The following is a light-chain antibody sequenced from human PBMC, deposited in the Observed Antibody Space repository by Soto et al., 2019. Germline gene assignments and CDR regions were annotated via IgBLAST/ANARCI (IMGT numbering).Light chain of an antibody. Sequence: QSALSQPASVSVSPGQSITISCTGTSSDVGGYNYVSWYQQHPGKAPKLMIYEVSNRPSGVSNRFSGSKSGNTASLTISGLQAEDEADYYCSSYTSSSTLAVFGGGTKVTVL. CDR1: SSDVGGYNY. J-gene: IGLJ2*01. CDR2: EVS. V-gene: IGLV2-14*01. CDR3: SSYTSSSTLAV.